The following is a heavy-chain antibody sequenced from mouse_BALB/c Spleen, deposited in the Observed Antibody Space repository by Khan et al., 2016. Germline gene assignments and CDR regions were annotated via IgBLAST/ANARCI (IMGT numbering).Heavy chain of an antibody. Sequence: QVQLKESGAELVRPGTSVKVSCKASGYAFTNYLIEWVKQRPGQGLEWIGVINPGSGGTKYNEKFKGKATLTADKSSSTAYMQLSSLTSDDTAVDYCAAYDGYYYAMDDWGQGTPVTVSS. D-gene: IGHD2-3*01. CDR2: INPGSGGT. J-gene: IGHJ4*01. CDR3: AAYDGYYYAMDD. V-gene: IGHV1-54*01. CDR1: GYAFTNYL.